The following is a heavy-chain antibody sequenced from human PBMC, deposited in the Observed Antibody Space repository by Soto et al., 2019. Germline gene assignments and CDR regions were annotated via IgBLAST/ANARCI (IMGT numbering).Heavy chain of an antibody. D-gene: IGHD1-1*01. CDR2: INHSGST. V-gene: IGHV4-34*01. Sequence: SETLSLTCAVYGGSFSGYYWSWIRQPPGKGLEWIGEINHSGSTNYNPSLKSRVTMSVDTSKNQFSLKLTSVNAADTAVYFCTRGGDAYKNGHWGQGTLVTVSS. CDR1: GGSFSGYY. J-gene: IGHJ4*02. CDR3: TRGGDAYKNGH.